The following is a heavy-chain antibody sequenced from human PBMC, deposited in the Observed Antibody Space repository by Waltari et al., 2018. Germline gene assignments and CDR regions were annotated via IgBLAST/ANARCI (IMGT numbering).Heavy chain of an antibody. CDR3: ALDTGALWMDV. J-gene: IGHJ6*02. V-gene: IGHV1-46*01. CDR2: INPSGGST. Sequence: QVQLVQSGAEVKKPGASVKISCKTSEYTFTSSYIHWVRQAPGQGLEWMGIINPSGGSTIYAQKFQGRVTKTRDTSTSTVYMELSSLRSDDTAVYYCALDTGALWMDVWGQGTTVTVSS. D-gene: IGHD2-21*01. CDR1: EYTFTSSY.